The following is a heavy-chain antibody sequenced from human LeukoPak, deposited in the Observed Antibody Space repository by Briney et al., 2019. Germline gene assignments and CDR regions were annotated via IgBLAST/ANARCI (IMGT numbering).Heavy chain of an antibody. V-gene: IGHV1-8*03. CDR2: MNPNSGNT. Sequence: ASVKVSCKASGYTFTSYDINWVRQATGQGLEWMGWMNPNSGNTGYAQKFQGRVTITRNTSISTAYMELSSLRSEDTAVYYCARGLIAAALTFVDVWGKGTTVTVSS. J-gene: IGHJ6*04. CDR1: GYTFTSYD. D-gene: IGHD6-13*01. CDR3: ARGLIAAALTFVDV.